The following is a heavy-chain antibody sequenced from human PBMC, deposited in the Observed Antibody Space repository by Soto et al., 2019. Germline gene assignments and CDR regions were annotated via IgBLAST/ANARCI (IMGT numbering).Heavy chain of an antibody. CDR1: GFTFSSYA. J-gene: IGHJ4*02. CDR2: ISYDGSNK. Sequence: QVQLVESGGGVAQPGRSLRLSCAASGFTFSSYAMHWVRQAPGKGLEWVAVISYDGSNKYYADSVKGRFTISRDNSKNTLYLQMNSLRAEDTAVYYCARDLHLVEMATITAFDYWGQGTLVTVSS. D-gene: IGHD5-12*01. V-gene: IGHV3-30-3*01. CDR3: ARDLHLVEMATITAFDY.